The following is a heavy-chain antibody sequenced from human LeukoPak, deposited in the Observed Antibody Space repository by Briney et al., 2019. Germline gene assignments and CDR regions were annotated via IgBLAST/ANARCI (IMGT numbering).Heavy chain of an antibody. D-gene: IGHD1-26*01. J-gene: IGHJ4*02. V-gene: IGHV4-4*07. CDR2: IYFSGST. CDR3: ARTSASGGTYFDL. Sequence: SETLSLTCTVSGGSLSPYYWSWIRQPAGKGLEWIGRIYFSGSTHYIPSLESRVTLSVDTSKNQFSLNLRSVTAADTAVYYCARTSASGGTYFDLWGQGTLVTVSS. CDR1: GGSLSPYY.